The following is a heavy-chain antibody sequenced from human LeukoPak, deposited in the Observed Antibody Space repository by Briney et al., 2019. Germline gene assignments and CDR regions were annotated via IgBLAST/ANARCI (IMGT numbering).Heavy chain of an antibody. V-gene: IGHV3-7*01. Sequence: PGGSLRLSCAASGFSRGNYWMTWVPQAPGMGLEWVANTSQDERDKNYADSVKGRFTTSRDNAKDSLYLQMNSLRAEDTAVYYCARDTNHYDSKSYYDVLDIWGRGTMVTVSS. CDR1: GFSRGNYW. D-gene: IGHD3-22*01. J-gene: IGHJ3*02. CDR2: TSQDERDK. CDR3: ARDTNHYDSKSYYDVLDI.